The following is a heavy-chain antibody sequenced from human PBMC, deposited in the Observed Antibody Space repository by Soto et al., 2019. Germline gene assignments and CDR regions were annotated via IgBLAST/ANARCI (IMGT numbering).Heavy chain of an antibody. V-gene: IGHV4-31*03. J-gene: IGHJ6*02. CDR2: IYYSGST. D-gene: IGHD2-15*01. CDR1: GGSISSGGYY. CDR3: ARRAVKVVAVAGGMDA. Sequence: PSETLSLTCTVSGGSISSGGYYWSWIRQHPGKGLEWIGYIYYSGSTYYNPSLKSRVTISVDTSKNQFSLKLSSVTAADTAVYYCARRAVKVVAVAGGMDAWGQGTTVTVSS.